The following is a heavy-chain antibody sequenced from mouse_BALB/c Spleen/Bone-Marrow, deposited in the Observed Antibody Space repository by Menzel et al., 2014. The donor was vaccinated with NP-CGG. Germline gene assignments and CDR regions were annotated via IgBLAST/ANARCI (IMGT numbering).Heavy chain of an antibody. D-gene: IGHD1-1*01. V-gene: IGHV2-9*02. CDR3: ARGGSSRAWFAY. Sequence: QVQLQQSGPGLVAPSQRLSIPCTVSEFSLTSYGVHWVRQPPGKGLEWLGVIWAGGGTNYNSALMSRLSISKDNSKSQVFLKMNSLQTDDTAMYYCARGGSSRAWFAYWGQGTLVTVSA. CDR1: EFSLTSYG. J-gene: IGHJ3*01. CDR2: IWAGGGT.